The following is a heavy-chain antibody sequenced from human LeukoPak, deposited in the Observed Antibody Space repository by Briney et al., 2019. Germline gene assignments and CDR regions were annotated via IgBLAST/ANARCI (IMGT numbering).Heavy chain of an antibody. V-gene: IGHV3-7*02. D-gene: IGHD1-26*01. J-gene: IGHJ4*02. CDR3: TRKWELDY. CDR2: IKQDGSAK. CDR1: GFXFSSYW. Sequence: GGSLRLSCAASGFXFSSYWMSWVRQAPGKGLEWVANIKQDGSAKYYEDSVKGRFTISRDNAKNSLYLQMNSLRAEDTAVYYCTRKWELDYWGQGTLVTVSS.